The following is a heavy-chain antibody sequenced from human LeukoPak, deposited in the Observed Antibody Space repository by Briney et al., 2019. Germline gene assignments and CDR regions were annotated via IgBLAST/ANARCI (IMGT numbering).Heavy chain of an antibody. J-gene: IGHJ4*02. V-gene: IGHV3-48*01. Sequence: GGSLRLSCAASGFSFSDFSMNWVRQAPGKGLEWLSYISFSGRTTNYADSVKGRFIISRDNARNSLFLQMTSLRAEDTAVYYCAKDAAVALDYWGQGTLVTVSS. D-gene: IGHD6-19*01. CDR3: AKDAAVALDY. CDR1: GFSFSDFS. CDR2: ISFSGRTT.